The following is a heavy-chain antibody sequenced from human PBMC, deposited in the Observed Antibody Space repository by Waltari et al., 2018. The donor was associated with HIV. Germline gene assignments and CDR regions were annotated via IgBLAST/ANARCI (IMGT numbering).Heavy chain of an antibody. V-gene: IGHV3-15*01. Sequence: DVQLVESGGGLVKPGGSLRLSCAVSGIPFKNAWLRWVRKGPGKGPQWLGHIRSKSDGGTTDYAAPVRGRFTISTDDLNNTMSLEMKSLKVEDTGVYYCTTFEMGSTRNYWGQGTLVTVSS. CDR1: GIPFKNAW. J-gene: IGHJ4*02. CDR2: IRSKSDGGTT. D-gene: IGHD1-26*01. CDR3: TTFEMGSTRNY.